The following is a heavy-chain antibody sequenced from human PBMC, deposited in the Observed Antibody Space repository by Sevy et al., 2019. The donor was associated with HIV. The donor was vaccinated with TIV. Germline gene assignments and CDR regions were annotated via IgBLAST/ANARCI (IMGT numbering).Heavy chain of an antibody. V-gene: IGHV3-7*01. D-gene: IGHD6-13*01. J-gene: IGHJ4*02. CDR2: IKQDGSVK. CDR3: VRAIAADGSF. CDR1: GFTLNSYW. Sequence: GGSLRLSCVASGFTLNSYWMSWVRQAPGKGLEWVANIKQDGSVKYYVNSVKGRFTISRDNARNLLYLQMNSLRVEDTALYYCVRAIAADGSFWGQGILVTVSS.